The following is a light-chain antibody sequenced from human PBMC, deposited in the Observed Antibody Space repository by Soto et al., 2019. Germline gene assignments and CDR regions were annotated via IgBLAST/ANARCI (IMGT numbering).Light chain of an antibody. Sequence: EIVLTQSPATLSLSPGERATLSCRASQSVSSYLAWYQQKPGQAPRLLIYGASTRATGIPDRFSGSGSGTDFTLTISRLEPDDSAVYYCQQYGTSRITFGQGTRLE. J-gene: IGKJ5*01. CDR1: QSVSSY. CDR2: GAS. CDR3: QQYGTSRIT. V-gene: IGKV3-20*01.